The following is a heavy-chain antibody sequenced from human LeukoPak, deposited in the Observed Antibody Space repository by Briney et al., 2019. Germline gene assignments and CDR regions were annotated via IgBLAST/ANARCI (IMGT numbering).Heavy chain of an antibody. CDR1: GYTLTELS. D-gene: IGHD4-11*01. V-gene: IGHV1-24*01. J-gene: IGHJ4*02. CDR2: FDPEDGET. Sequence: ASMKVSCKVSGYTLTELSMHWVRQAPGKGLEWMGGFDPEDGETIYAQKFQGRVTMTEDTSTDTAYMELSSLRSEDTAVYYCATVVMTTPFEFDYWGQGTLVTVSS. CDR3: ATVVMTTPFEFDY.